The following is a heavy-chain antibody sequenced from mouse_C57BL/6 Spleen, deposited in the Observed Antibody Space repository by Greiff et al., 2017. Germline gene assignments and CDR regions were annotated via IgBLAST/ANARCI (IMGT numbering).Heavy chain of an antibody. V-gene: IGHV1-7*01. CDR3: AIGVGSSCYFDY. Sequence: VQLQQSGAELVKPGASVKLSCKASGYTFTSYWMHWVKQRPGQGLEWIGYINPSSGYTKYNQKFKDKATLTADKSSSSAYMQLSSLTYEDSAVYDCAIGVGSSCYFDYWGQGTTLTVSS. D-gene: IGHD1-1*01. J-gene: IGHJ2*01. CDR1: GYTFTSYW. CDR2: INPSSGYT.